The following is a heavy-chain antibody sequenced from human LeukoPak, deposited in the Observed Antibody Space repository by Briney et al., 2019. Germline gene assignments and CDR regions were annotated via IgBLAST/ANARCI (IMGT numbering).Heavy chain of an antibody. CDR3: ASRDCSGGSCYRFDY. Sequence: GGSLRLSCAASGFTFSIYAMSWVRQAPGKGLEWVSSISGNGGSTHYADSVKGRFTISRDNSENTLYLQMNSLRAEDTAVYFCASRDCSGGSCYRFDYWGQGTPVTVSS. CDR2: ISGNGGST. V-gene: IGHV3-23*01. CDR1: GFTFSIYA. J-gene: IGHJ4*02. D-gene: IGHD2-15*01.